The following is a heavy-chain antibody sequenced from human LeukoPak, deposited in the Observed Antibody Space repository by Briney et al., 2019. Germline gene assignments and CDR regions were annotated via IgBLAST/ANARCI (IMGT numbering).Heavy chain of an antibody. J-gene: IGHJ6*02. CDR1: GFTFSSTA. CDR3: ARDRQYYDILTGYYYYGMDV. Sequence: GGSLRLSCAASGFTFSSTAMSWIRQAPGKGLEWVSYISSSSSYTNYADSVKGRFTISRDNAKNSLYLQMNSLRAEDTAVYYCARDRQYYDILTGYYYYGMDVWGQGTTVTVSS. D-gene: IGHD3-9*01. CDR2: ISSSSSYT. V-gene: IGHV3-11*05.